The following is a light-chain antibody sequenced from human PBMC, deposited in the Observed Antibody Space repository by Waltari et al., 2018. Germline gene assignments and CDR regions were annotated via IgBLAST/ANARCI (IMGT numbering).Light chain of an antibody. CDR2: KAS. J-gene: IGKJ1*01. CDR3: QQYNSYSWT. Sequence: TWRASQSSSSRLACDQQKPGKAPKVRSYKASSLESGVPSRFSGSGSGTEFTLTISSLQPEDCATYYCQQYNSYSWTFGQGTKVEIK. V-gene: IGKV1-5*03. CDR1: QSSSSR.